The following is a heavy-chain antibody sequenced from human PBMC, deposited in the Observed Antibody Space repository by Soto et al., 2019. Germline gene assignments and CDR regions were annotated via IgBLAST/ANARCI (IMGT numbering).Heavy chain of an antibody. D-gene: IGHD3-10*01. CDR2: ISSSSSYI. CDR3: ARARILRFGEQTRMGLGAFDI. Sequence: EVQLVESGGGLVKPGGSLRLSCAASGFTFSSYSMNWVRQAPGKGLEWVSSISSSSSYIYYADSVKGRFTISRDNAKNSLYLQMNSLGAEDTAVYSCARARILRFGEQTRMGLGAFDIWGQGTMVTVSS. J-gene: IGHJ3*02. CDR1: GFTFSSYS. V-gene: IGHV3-21*01.